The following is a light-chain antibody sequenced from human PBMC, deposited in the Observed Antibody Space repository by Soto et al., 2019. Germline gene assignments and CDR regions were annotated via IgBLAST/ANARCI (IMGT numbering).Light chain of an antibody. Sequence: DIQMTQSPYSLSAAVGDRVTITCRASQNINTYLNWYQQKPWKAPKLLIFDAASLHSGVPSRFSGSGSRTDFTLTITSLQPEDFATYYCQQTSSAPCTFGPGTKVDIK. CDR3: QQTSSAPCT. CDR2: DAA. CDR1: QNINTY. J-gene: IGKJ3*01. V-gene: IGKV1-39*01.